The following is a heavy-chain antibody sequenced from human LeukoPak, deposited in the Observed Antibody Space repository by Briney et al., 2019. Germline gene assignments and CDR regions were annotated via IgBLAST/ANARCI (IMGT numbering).Heavy chain of an antibody. V-gene: IGHV4-34*01. CDR2: INHSGST. Sequence: PSKTLSLTCAVYGGSFSGYYWSWIRQPPGKGLEWIGEINHSGSTNYNPSLKSRVTISVDTSKNQFSLKLSSVTAADTAVYYCARDPSPIAARLGWGQGTLVTVSS. CDR1: GGSFSGYY. CDR3: ARDPSPIAARLG. J-gene: IGHJ4*02. D-gene: IGHD6-6*01.